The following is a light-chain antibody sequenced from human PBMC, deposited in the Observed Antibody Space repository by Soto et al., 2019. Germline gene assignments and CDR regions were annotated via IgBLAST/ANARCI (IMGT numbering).Light chain of an antibody. CDR3: QQYGSSGT. Sequence: ELVLTQSPGTLSLSPGERATLSCRASKSVSSSYLAWSQQKPGQPPRLLIYGASSRATGIQDRFSGSGSGTEFTLTISRLEPEDFAVYDCQQYGSSGTFGQGTKVDIK. V-gene: IGKV3-20*01. J-gene: IGKJ1*01. CDR2: GAS. CDR1: KSVSSSY.